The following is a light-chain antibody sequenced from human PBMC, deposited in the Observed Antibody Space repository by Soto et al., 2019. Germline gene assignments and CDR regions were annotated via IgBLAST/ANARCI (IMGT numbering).Light chain of an antibody. CDR3: QQRSNWPLVT. Sequence: EIVLTQSPATLSLSPGERATLSCRASQSVSSYLAWYQQKPGQAPRLLIYDASNRATGIPARFSGSGSGTEFTLTISSLEPEDFAVYYCQQRSNWPLVTFGPGTKVDIK. V-gene: IGKV3-11*01. CDR2: DAS. J-gene: IGKJ3*01. CDR1: QSVSSY.